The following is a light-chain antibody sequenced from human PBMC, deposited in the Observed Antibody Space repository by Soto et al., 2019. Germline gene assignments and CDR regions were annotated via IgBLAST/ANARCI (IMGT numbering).Light chain of an antibody. CDR2: DVN. CDR1: ARDVGSFDY. Sequence: QSALTQPASVSGSPGQSITISCTGSARDVGSFDYVSWYQQYPGKAPKLIIYDVNNRLSGVSDRFSGSKSGNTASLTISGLQAEDEADYYCKSYTSRSTPWVFGGGTKLTVL. V-gene: IGLV2-14*03. CDR3: KSYTSRSTPWV. J-gene: IGLJ3*02.